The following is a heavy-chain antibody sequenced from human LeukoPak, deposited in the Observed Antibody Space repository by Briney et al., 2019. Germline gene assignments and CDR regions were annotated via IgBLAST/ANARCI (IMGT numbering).Heavy chain of an antibody. CDR1: GGSFSGYY. CDR3: ARVFGWGYYYSYYMDV. CDR2: INHSGST. J-gene: IGHJ6*03. D-gene: IGHD3-9*01. Sequence: SETLSLTCAVYGGSFSGYYWSWIRQPPGKGLEWIGEINHSGSTNYNPSLKTPVTISVDTSKNQFSLKLSSVTAADTAVYYCARVFGWGYYYSYYMDVWGKGTTVTVSS. V-gene: IGHV4-34*01.